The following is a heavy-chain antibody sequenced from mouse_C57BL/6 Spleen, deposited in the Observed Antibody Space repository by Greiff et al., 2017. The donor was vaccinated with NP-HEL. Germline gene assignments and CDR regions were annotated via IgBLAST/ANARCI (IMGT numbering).Heavy chain of an antibody. V-gene: IGHV5-9*01. CDR2: ISGGGGNT. CDR1: GFTFSSYT. D-gene: IGHD2-2*01. J-gene: IGHJ4*01. CDR3: ARSYGYTYAMDY. Sequence: EVQVVESGGGLVKPGGSLKLSCAASGFTFSSYTMSWVRQTPEKRLEWVATISGGGGNTYYPDSVKGRFTISRDNAKNTLYLQMSSLRSEDTALYYCARSYGYTYAMDYWGQGTSVTVSS.